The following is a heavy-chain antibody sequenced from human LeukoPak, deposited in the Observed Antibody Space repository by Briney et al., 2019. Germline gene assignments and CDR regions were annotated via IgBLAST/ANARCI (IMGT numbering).Heavy chain of an antibody. CDR2: ISSSSSYI. Sequence: GGSLRLSCAASGFTFSSYSMNWVRQAPGKGLEWVSSISSSSSYIYYAGSVKGRFTISRDNAKNSLYLQMNSLRAEDTAVYYCARDPGFHRFGELFDYYYGMDVWGQGTTVTVSS. V-gene: IGHV3-21*01. D-gene: IGHD3-10*01. CDR3: ARDPGFHRFGELFDYYYGMDV. J-gene: IGHJ6*02. CDR1: GFTFSSYS.